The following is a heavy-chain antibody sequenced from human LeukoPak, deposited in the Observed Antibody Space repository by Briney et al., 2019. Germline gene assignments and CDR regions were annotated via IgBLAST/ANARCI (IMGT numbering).Heavy chain of an antibody. J-gene: IGHJ6*03. Sequence: SETLSLTCTVSGGSIGTYYWSWIRQSPGKGLEWIGYIYVTGTRYNPYLQSRVTISVDGSSNQFFLKMSSVTAADTAVYYCARHIGGGIEDMDVWGKGTKVIVSS. CDR3: ARHIGGGIEDMDV. CDR1: GGSIGTYY. CDR2: IYVTGT. V-gene: IGHV4-59*08. D-gene: IGHD3-16*02.